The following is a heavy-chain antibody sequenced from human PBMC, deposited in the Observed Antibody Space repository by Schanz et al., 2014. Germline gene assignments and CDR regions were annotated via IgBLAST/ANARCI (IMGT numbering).Heavy chain of an antibody. D-gene: IGHD3-9*01. CDR2: ISGSGGST. V-gene: IGHV3-21*01. CDR1: GFAFSSYS. J-gene: IGHJ4*02. Sequence: EGQLAESGGGLVQPGGSLRLSCTASGFAFSSYSMNWVRQAPGKGLEWVSGISGSGGSTYYADSVKGRFTISRDNAKNTLYLQMNSLRAEDTAVYYCAKQIHYDILTVTRNWGQGTLVTVSS. CDR3: AKQIHYDILTVTRN.